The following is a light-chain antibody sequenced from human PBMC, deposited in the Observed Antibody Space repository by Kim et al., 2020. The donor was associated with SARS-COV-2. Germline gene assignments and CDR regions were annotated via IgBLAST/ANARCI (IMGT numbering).Light chain of an antibody. J-gene: IGKJ2*01. V-gene: IGKV3-15*01. CDR3: QQYHNMQT. Sequence: LSVSPGERATLSCRASQRISSNLAWYQQKPGQAPRLLIYGASTRATDIPVRFSGSGSGTEFTLTISSLQSEDFVVYYCQQYHNMQTFGQGTKLEIK. CDR1: QRISSN. CDR2: GAS.